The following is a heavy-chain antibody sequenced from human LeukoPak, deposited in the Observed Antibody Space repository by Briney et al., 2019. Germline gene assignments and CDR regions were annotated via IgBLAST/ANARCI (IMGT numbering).Heavy chain of an antibody. CDR3: AIGLGELSFSRINVDYFDY. CDR2: INHSGST. Sequence: SETLSLTCAVYGGSFSGYYWNWIRQPPGKGLEWIGEINHSGSTNYNPSLKSRVTISVDTSKNQFSLKLSSVTAADTAVYYCAIGLGELSFSRINVDYFDYWGQGTLVTVPS. D-gene: IGHD3-16*02. J-gene: IGHJ4*02. CDR1: GGSFSGYY. V-gene: IGHV4-34*01.